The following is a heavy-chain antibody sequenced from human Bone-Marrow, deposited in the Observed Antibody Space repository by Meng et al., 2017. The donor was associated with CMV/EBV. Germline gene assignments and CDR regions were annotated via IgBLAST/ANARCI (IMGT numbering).Heavy chain of an antibody. V-gene: IGHV3-7*01. CDR1: GFTFSSYW. CDR2: IKQDGSEK. D-gene: IGHD3-3*01. CDR3: ARLGYDFWSGYPPSGGWFDP. J-gene: IGHJ5*02. Sequence: GESLKISCAASGFTFSSYWMSWVRQAPGKGLEWVANIKQDGSEKYYVDSVKGRFTISRDNAKNSLYLQMNSLRAEDTAVYYCARLGYDFWSGYPPSGGWFDPWGQGTLVT.